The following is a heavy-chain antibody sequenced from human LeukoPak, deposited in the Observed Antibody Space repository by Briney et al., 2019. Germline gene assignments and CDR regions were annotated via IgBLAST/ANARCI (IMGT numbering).Heavy chain of an antibody. CDR1: GGSISNYY. J-gene: IGHJ6*03. CDR3: ARGRRGYSSSWDETNQYYYYMDV. CDR2: IYYSGTNYSGST. D-gene: IGHD6-13*01. Sequence: SETLSLTCTVSGGSISNYYWSWIRQPPGKGLEWIGFIYYSGTNYSGSTNYNPSLKSRVTISVDTSKNQFSLKLSSVTAADTAVYYCARGRRGYSSSWDETNQYYYYMDVWGKGTTVTVSS. V-gene: IGHV4-59*01.